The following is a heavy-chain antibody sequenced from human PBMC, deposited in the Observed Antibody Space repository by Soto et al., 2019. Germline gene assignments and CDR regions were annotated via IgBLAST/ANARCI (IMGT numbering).Heavy chain of an antibody. J-gene: IGHJ4*02. CDR2: IYHSGST. D-gene: IGHD5-12*01. V-gene: IGHV4-30-2*01. CDR3: AAGGGLPRYY. CDR1: GGSISSGGYS. Sequence: QLQLQESGSGLVKPSQTLSLTCAVSGGSISSGGYSWSWIRQPPGKGLEWIGYIYHSGSTYYNPSFKCRVTIAVDMSKNQFSLKLSSVTAADTALYYCAAGGGLPRYYWGQGTLVTVSS.